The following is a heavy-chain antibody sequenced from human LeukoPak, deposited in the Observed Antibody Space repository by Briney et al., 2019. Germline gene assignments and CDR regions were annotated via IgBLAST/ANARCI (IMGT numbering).Heavy chain of an antibody. CDR2: ISWNSGSI. CDR1: GFTFDDYA. V-gene: IGHV3-9*01. CDR3: AKDTEAADPDAFDI. J-gene: IGHJ3*02. Sequence: PGGSLRLSCAASGFTFDDYAMHWVRQAPGKGLEWVSGISWNSGSIGYADSVKGRFTISRDNAKNSLYLQMNSLRAEDTALYYCAKDTEAADPDAFDIWGQGTMVTVSS.